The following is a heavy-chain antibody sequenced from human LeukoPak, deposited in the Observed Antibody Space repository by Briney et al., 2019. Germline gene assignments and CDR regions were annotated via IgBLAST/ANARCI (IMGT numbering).Heavy chain of an antibody. V-gene: IGHV3-23*01. CDR3: AKIPYSSGWVQNWFDP. CDR1: GFTFGTYA. Sequence: GGSLRLSCTASGFTFGTYAMSWVRQAPGKGLEWISAISGSGGSTYYADSVKGRFTISRDNFKNTLYLQMNSLRAEDTAVYYCAKIPYSSGWVQNWFDPWGQGTLVTVSS. D-gene: IGHD6-19*01. CDR2: ISGSGGST. J-gene: IGHJ5*02.